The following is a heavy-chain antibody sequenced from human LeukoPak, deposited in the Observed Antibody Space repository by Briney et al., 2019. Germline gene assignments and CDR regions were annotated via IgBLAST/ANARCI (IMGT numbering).Heavy chain of an antibody. CDR3: AKDWVYCTNGVCYPANYHGMDV. V-gene: IGHV3-30*18. Sequence: GGSLRLSCAASGFTFSSYGMHWVRQAPGKGLEWVAVISYDGSNKYYADSVKGRFTISRDNSKNTLYLQMNSLRAEDTAVYYCAKDWVYCTNGVCYPANYHGMDVWGQGTTVTVSS. D-gene: IGHD2-8*01. J-gene: IGHJ6*02. CDR1: GFTFSSYG. CDR2: ISYDGSNK.